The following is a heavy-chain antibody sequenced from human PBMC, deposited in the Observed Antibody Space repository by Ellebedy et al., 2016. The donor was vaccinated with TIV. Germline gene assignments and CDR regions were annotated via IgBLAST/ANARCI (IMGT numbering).Heavy chain of an antibody. Sequence: SETLSLTXAVSGGSISSSNWWSWVRQPPGKGLEWIGSIYYSGSTYYNPSLKSRVTISVDTSKNQFSLKLSSVTAADTAVYYCARDRLERGSYYLDYWGQGTLVTVSS. CDR2: IYYSGST. J-gene: IGHJ4*02. CDR3: ARDRLERGSYYLDY. CDR1: GGSISSSNW. D-gene: IGHD1-1*01. V-gene: IGHV4-4*02.